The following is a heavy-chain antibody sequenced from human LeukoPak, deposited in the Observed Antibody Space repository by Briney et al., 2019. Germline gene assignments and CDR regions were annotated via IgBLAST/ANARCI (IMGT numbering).Heavy chain of an antibody. V-gene: IGHV3-64D*06. J-gene: IGHJ6*02. CDR2: ISSNGGST. CDR1: GFTFSSYA. D-gene: IGHD4-17*01. Sequence: GGSLRLSCSASGFTFSSYAMHWVRQAPGKGLEDVSAISSNGGSTYYADSVKGRFTISRDNSKNTLYLQMSSLRAEDTAVYYCVKSVTRGYYYYGMDVWGQGTTVTVSS. CDR3: VKSVTRGYYYYGMDV.